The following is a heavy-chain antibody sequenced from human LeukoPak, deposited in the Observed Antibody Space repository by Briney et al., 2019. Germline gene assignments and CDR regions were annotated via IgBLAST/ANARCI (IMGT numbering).Heavy chain of an antibody. D-gene: IGHD3-3*01. J-gene: IGHJ4*02. Sequence: GGSLRLSCAASGFTFSSHWMHWVRQAPGKGLEWVSAISGSGGSTYYADSVKGRFTISRDNSKNTLYLQMNSLRAEDTAVYYCAKVDDFWSGRFDYWGQGTLVTVSS. CDR2: ISGSGGST. CDR3: AKVDDFWSGRFDY. CDR1: GFTFSSHW. V-gene: IGHV3-23*01.